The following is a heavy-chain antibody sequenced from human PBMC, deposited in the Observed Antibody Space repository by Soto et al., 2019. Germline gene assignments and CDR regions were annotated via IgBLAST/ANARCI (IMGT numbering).Heavy chain of an antibody. V-gene: IGHV1-69*13. D-gene: IGHD3-16*01. CDR3: AAEMTFGKFSVV. CDR2: IFPKFGTT. J-gene: IGHJ6*02. CDR1: GDTDTNYA. Sequence: SVKVSCKASGDTDTNYAISWVRQAPGQGLEWMGGIFPKFGTTYSAQKLQDRLTITADESTSTVYMQLSSLRLDDTAAYYCAAEMTFGKFSVVWGQGTTVTVSS.